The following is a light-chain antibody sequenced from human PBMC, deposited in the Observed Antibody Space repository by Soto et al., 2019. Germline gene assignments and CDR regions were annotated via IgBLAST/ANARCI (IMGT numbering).Light chain of an antibody. CDR2: GAS. V-gene: IGKV3-20*01. CDR1: QSFTTSQ. Sequence: DIVMTQSPATLSVSPGERATLFCRASQSFTTSQLAWYQQRPGQAPRVLIFGASRRATGIPDRFSGSGSGTDFTLTISRLEPEDSAVYYCQQYASSPRTFGQGTKVDIK. CDR3: QQYASSPRT. J-gene: IGKJ1*01.